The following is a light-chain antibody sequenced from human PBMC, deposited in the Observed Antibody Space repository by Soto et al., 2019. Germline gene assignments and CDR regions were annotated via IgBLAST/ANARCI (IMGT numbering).Light chain of an antibody. V-gene: IGKV3-15*01. J-gene: IGKJ1*01. CDR1: QSVSSN. Sequence: ETVMPPSPATMSVSPVYISHLSCLSSQSVSSNLAWYQQKPGQAPRLLIYGASTRATGIPARFSGSGSGTEFTLTISSLKSEDFAVYYCQQHNNWPPETCGHGTTVDIK. CDR2: GAS. CDR3: QQHNNWPPET.